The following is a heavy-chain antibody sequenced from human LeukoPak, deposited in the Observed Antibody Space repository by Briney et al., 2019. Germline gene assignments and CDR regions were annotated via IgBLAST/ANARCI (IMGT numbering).Heavy chain of an antibody. CDR3: ARGSMVRGVSRKGVFDY. V-gene: IGHV1-8*01. Sequence: VASVKVSCKASGYTFTSYDINWVRQATGQGLEWMGWMNPNSGNTGYAQKFQGRVTMTRNTSISTACMELSSLRSEDTAVYYCARGSMVRGVSRKGVFDYWGQGTLVTVSS. D-gene: IGHD3-10*01. J-gene: IGHJ4*02. CDR2: MNPNSGNT. CDR1: GYTFTSYD.